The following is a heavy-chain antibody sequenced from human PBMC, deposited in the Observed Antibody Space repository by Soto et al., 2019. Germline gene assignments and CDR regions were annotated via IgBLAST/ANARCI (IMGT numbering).Heavy chain of an antibody. V-gene: IGHV3-30*18. CDR3: AKKVGSSWYRPLDY. D-gene: IGHD6-13*01. CDR2: ISYDGSNK. CDR1: GLTFSSYG. J-gene: IGHJ4*02. Sequence: GGSLRLTCAASGLTFSSYGMHWVRPAPGQGTAWAAVISYDGSNKYYAESVKGRFTISRDNSKKSLNLQMNSLRGEDSAVYYCAKKVGSSWYRPLDYWGQGTRVTVSS.